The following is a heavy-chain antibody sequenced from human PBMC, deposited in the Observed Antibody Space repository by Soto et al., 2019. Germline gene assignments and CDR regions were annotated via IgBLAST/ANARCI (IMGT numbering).Heavy chain of an antibody. Sequence: GGSLRLSCTVSGFAFNNYGINWVRQAPGKGLEWVSSISKSDYTYYSDSVKGRFAISRDNAKSSVSLQMNTLRVEDTAVYYCAREDSIIIPAVSDFWGQGTPVTVSS. V-gene: IGHV3-21*01. CDR3: AREDSIIIPAVSDF. CDR2: ISKSDYT. J-gene: IGHJ4*02. D-gene: IGHD2-2*01. CDR1: GFAFNNYG.